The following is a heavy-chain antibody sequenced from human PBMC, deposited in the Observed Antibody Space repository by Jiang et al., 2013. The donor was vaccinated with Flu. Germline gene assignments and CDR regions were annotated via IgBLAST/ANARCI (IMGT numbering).Heavy chain of an antibody. CDR2: IIPIFGTA. CDR3: ARRLSSSSPLFGAFDV. D-gene: IGHD2-2*01. J-gene: IGHJ3*01. Sequence: SGAEVKRPGSSVKVSCKASGGTFSRYAISWVRQAPGQGLEWMGGIIPIFGTANYAQKFQGRVTITADESTSTAYMELSSLRSEDTAVYYCARRLSSSSPLFGAFDVWGQGTMVTVSS. CDR1: GGTFSRYA. V-gene: IGHV1-69*01.